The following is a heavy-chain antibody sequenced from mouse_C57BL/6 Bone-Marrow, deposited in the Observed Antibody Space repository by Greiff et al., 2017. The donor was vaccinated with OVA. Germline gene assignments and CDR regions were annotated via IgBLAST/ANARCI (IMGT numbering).Heavy chain of an antibody. CDR3: ARIEAGTGYFDV. J-gene: IGHJ1*03. CDR2: IHPNSGST. V-gene: IGHV1-64*01. Sequence: VQLQQPGAELVKPGASVTLSCKASGYTFTSYWMHWVKQRPGQGLEWIGMIHPNSGSTNYNETFKSKAPLTVDKSSSTAYMQLSSLTSEDSAVYYCARIEAGTGYFDVWGTGTTVTVSS. CDR1: GYTFTSYW. D-gene: IGHD3-3*01.